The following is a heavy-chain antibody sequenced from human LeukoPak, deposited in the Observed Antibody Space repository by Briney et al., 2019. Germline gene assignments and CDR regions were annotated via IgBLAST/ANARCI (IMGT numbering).Heavy chain of an antibody. V-gene: IGHV3-30*03. CDR2: ISYDGSDK. CDR1: GFTFSSYG. Sequence: GRSLRLSCAASGFTFSSYGMHWVRQAPGKGLDWVAVISYDGSDKYYADSVKGRFTISRDNSKNTLYLQMNSLRAEDTAVYYCASKVATILDYWGQGTLVTVSS. CDR3: ASKVATILDY. J-gene: IGHJ4*02. D-gene: IGHD5-24*01.